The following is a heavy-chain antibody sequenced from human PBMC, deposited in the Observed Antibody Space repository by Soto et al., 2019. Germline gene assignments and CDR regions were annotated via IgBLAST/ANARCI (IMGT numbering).Heavy chain of an antibody. CDR1: GGSISSGGYS. V-gene: IGHV4-30-2*01. Sequence: PSETLSLTCAVSGGSISSGGYSWSWIRQPPGKGLEWIGYIYHSGSTYYNPSLKSRVTISVDRSKNQFSLKLSSVTAADTAVYYCARGSYDSSGFTRPYNWFDPWGQGTLVTVSS. CDR2: IYHSGST. J-gene: IGHJ5*02. D-gene: IGHD3-22*01. CDR3: ARGSYDSSGFTRPYNWFDP.